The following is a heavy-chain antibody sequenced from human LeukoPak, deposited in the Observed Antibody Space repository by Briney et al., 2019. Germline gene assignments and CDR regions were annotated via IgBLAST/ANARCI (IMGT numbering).Heavy chain of an antibody. CDR1: GFTFRSYA. D-gene: IGHD2-21*02. V-gene: IGHV3-23*01. CDR3: AKDIVVVTSGANAFDI. Sequence: GGSLRLSCAASGFTFRSYAMSWVRQAPGKGLEWVSSISGGGGSTYYADSVKGRFTMSRDNSKITLYLQMNSLRAEDTAVYYCAKDIVVVTSGANAFDIWGQGTMVTVSS. J-gene: IGHJ3*02. CDR2: ISGGGGST.